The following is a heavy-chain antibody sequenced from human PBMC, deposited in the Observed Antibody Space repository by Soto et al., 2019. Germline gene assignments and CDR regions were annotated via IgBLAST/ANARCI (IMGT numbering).Heavy chain of an antibody. J-gene: IGHJ4*02. V-gene: IGHV4-61*01. Sequence: TLSLTCTVSGGSVSSGSYYWSWIRQPPGKGLEWIGYIYYSGSTKYNPSLKSRVTISVDTSKNQFSLKLSSVTAADTAVYYCARSNAYNDVWSGYFDYWGQGTLVTVSS. CDR3: ARSNAYNDVWSGYFDY. CDR2: IYYSGST. D-gene: IGHD3-3*01. CDR1: GGSVSSGSYY.